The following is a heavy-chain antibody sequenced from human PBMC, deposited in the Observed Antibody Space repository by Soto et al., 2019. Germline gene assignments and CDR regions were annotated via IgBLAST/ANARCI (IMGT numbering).Heavy chain of an antibody. V-gene: IGHV1-69*01. CDR2: IIPIFGTT. D-gene: IGHD4-17*01. CDR3: ARSGYGDYYSYYYGMDV. CDR1: GGTFSSYA. Sequence: QVQLVQSGAEVKKPGSSVKVSCKASGGTFSSYAISWVRQAPGQGLEWMGGIIPIFGTTDYAQKFQGRVTITADESPSTAYMELSSLRSEDTAVYYCARSGYGDYYSYYYGMDVWGQGTTVTVSS. J-gene: IGHJ6*02.